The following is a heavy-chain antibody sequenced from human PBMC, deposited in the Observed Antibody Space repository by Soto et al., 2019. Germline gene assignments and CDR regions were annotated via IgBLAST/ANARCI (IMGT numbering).Heavy chain of an antibody. CDR2: ISYDGSIK. CDR3: AKDYCSSTSCYFDY. D-gene: IGHD2-2*01. CDR1: GFTFSSYG. Sequence: GGSLRLSCAASGFTFSSYGMHWVRQAPGKGLERVAVISYDGSIKYYADSVKGRFTISRDNSKNTLYLQMNSLRAEDTAVYYCAKDYCSSTSCYFDYWGQGTLVTVSS. J-gene: IGHJ4*02. V-gene: IGHV3-30*18.